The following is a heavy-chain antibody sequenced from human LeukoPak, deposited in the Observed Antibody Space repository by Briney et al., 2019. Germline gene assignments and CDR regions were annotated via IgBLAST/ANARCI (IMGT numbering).Heavy chain of an antibody. CDR3: ARGTQQQLFDP. J-gene: IGHJ5*02. D-gene: IGHD6-13*01. Sequence: PSETLSLTCTVSGGSISSSSYYWGWIRQPPGKGLEWIGYIYYSGSTNYNPSLKSRVTISVDTSKNQFSLKLSSVTAADTAVYYCARGTQQQLFDPWGQGTLVTVSS. CDR1: GGSISSSSYY. CDR2: IYYSGST. V-gene: IGHV4-61*05.